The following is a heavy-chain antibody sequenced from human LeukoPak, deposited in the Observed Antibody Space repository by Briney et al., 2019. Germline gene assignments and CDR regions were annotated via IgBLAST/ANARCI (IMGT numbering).Heavy chain of an antibody. J-gene: IGHJ6*02. CDR1: GYSFTSYW. V-gene: IGHV5-51*01. CDR2: IYPGDSDT. Sequence: GESLQISCKGSGYSFTSYWIGWVRQMPGKGLEWMGIIYPGDSDTRYSPSFQGQVTISADKSISTAYLQWSSLKASDTAMYYCARVFSSGWHYYYYGMDVWGQGTTVTVSS. D-gene: IGHD6-19*01. CDR3: ARVFSSGWHYYYYGMDV.